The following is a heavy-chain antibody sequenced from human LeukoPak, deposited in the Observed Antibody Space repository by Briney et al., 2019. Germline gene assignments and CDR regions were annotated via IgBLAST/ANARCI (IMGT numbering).Heavy chain of an antibody. CDR3: AREVLYRYFDY. D-gene: IGHD2/OR15-2a*01. J-gene: IGHJ4*02. V-gene: IGHV3-30-3*01. CDR1: EFTFSNYA. CDR2: ISFDGSNK. Sequence: GGSLKLSCAASEFTFSNYAMHWVRQAPGKGLEWVAVISFDGSNKYYADSVKGRFTISRDNSKNTLHLQMNSLRAEDTAVYYCAREVLYRYFDYWGQGTLVTVSS.